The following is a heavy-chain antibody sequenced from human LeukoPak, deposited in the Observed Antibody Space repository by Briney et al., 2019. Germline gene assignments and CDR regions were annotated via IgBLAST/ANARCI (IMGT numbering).Heavy chain of an antibody. V-gene: IGHV3-48*04. CDR3: ARICGAAVQLFHC. D-gene: IGHD6-25*01. CDR1: GFTFTNFA. CDR2: ISSDGSTI. J-gene: IGHJ4*02. Sequence: GSLRLSCVASGFTFTNFAINWVRQAPGKGLEWVTYISSDGSTIYYRDSVKGRFTISNDNASNSLYLQSDRLIAEGTAVYYCARICGAAVQLFHCWGQGTLVTVPS.